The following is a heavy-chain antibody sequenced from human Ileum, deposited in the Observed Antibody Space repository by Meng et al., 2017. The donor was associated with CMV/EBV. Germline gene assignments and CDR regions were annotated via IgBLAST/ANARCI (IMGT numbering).Heavy chain of an antibody. J-gene: IGHJ6*01. D-gene: IGHD3-16*01. CDR2: IYQSGST. CDR3: AGVEKGGPSGMDV. V-gene: IGHV4-38-2*02. CDR1: GYSISSGYY. Sequence: SETLSLTCTVSGYSISSGYYWGWIRQPPGKGLEWIGIIYQSGSTYYNPSLKSRVTISVATSKNQFSLKVSSVTAADTAVYYCAGVEKGGPSGMDVWGQGTTVTVSS.